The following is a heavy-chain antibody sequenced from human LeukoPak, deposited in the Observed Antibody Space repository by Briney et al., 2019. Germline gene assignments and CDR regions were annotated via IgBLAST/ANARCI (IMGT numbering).Heavy chain of an antibody. CDR2: IYTSGST. CDR1: GGSISSGSYY. CDR3: ARSYYYDSSGYYYGSDY. J-gene: IGHJ4*02. Sequence: SQTLSLTCTVSGGSISSGSYYWSWIRQPAGKGLEWLGRIYTSGSTNYNPSLKSRVTISVDTSKNQFSLKLSSVTAADTAVYYCARSYYYDSSGYYYGSDYWGQGTLVTVSS. V-gene: IGHV4-61*02. D-gene: IGHD3-22*01.